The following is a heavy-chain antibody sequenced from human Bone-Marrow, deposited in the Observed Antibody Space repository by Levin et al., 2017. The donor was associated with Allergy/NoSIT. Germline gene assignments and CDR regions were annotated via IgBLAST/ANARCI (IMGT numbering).Heavy chain of an antibody. CDR2: VYGSGST. CDR1: GTSITGNY. CDR3: ARGDPSGATYFNY. Sequence: SETLSLTCTASGTSITGNYWSWIRQPAGKGLEWIGRVYGSGSTEYNPSLKSRVTMSLDTSKNQFSLKLTSVTAADTAMYYCARGDPSGATYFNYWGLGILVTVSS. D-gene: IGHD3-10*01. V-gene: IGHV4-4*07. J-gene: IGHJ4*02.